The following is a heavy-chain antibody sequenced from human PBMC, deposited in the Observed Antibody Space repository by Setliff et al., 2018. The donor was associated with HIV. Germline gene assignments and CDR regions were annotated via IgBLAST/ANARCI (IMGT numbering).Heavy chain of an antibody. V-gene: IGHV3-23*01. CDR1: GFTFSSYA. J-gene: IGHJ4*02. CDR3: VKAVIVVIPAAIFDY. D-gene: IGHD2-2*01. Sequence: PGGSLRLSCAASGFTFSSYAMSWVRQAPGKGLEWISAFRSSGDIKYYADSVRGRFTISSDNSKNTLFLQMNSLRVEDTAVYYCVKAVIVVIPAAIFDYWGQGTLVTVSS. CDR2: FRSSGDIK.